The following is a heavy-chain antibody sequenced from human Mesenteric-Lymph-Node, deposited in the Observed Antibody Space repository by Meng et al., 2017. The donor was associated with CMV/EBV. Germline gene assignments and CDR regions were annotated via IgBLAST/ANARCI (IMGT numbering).Heavy chain of an antibody. CDR2: VHHSGTT. D-gene: IGHD3-22*01. CDR1: RHYISNSTYY. V-gene: IGHV4-39*01. J-gene: IGHJ4*02. CDR3: ARRGNYDSDYSEY. Sequence: QLSPHVSPQLLTQPPAALSLSCIVSRHYISNSTYYWTWIRQPPGKGLEWIGSVHHSGTTYYNPSLKGRLTISVDTSANLFSLRLTTVTAADTATYYCARRGNYDSDYSEYWGQGTLVTVSS.